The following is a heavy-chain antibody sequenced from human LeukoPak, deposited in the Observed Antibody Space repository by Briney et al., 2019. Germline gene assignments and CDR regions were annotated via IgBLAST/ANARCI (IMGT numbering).Heavy chain of an antibody. D-gene: IGHD2-21*01. CDR2: IIPIFGTA. CDR3: ATQPALWAYMDV. CDR1: GGSFSSYS. V-gene: IGHV1-69*05. J-gene: IGHJ6*03. Sequence: ASVKVSCKACGGSFSSYSIIWVRQATGQGLEGMVGIIPIFGTANYEQKSQGRVTITTDECTSTAYLELSSLRSEDTAVYYFATQPALWAYMDVWGKGTTVTVSS.